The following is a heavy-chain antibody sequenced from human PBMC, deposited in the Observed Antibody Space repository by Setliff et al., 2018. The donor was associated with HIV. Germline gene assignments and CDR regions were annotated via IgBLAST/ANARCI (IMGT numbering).Heavy chain of an antibody. CDR2: ISTSGSPI. D-gene: IGHD2-15*01. V-gene: IGHV3-11*04. CDR3: AKMTPSYYFYMDA. CDR1: GFTFSDYY. Sequence: GGSLRLSCAASGFTFSDYYMSWIRQAPGKGLEWVSFISTSGSPIYYADSVKGRFTISRDNAKNSLYLQMHSLRAEDTAIYYCAKMTPSYYFYMDAWGNGTTVNVSS. J-gene: IGHJ6*03.